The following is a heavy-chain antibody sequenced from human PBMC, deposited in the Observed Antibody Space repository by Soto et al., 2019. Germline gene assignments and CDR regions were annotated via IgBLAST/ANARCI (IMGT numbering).Heavy chain of an antibody. CDR2: IVVGSGNT. Sequence: SVKVSCKASGFTFTSSAVQWVRQARGQRLEWIGRIVVGSGNTNYAQKFQERVTITRDMSTSTAYMELSSLRSEDTAVYYCAAVRPSGYYYFDYWGQGTLVTVS. V-gene: IGHV1-58*01. CDR1: GFTFTSSA. D-gene: IGHD3-22*01. CDR3: AAVRPSGYYYFDY. J-gene: IGHJ4*02.